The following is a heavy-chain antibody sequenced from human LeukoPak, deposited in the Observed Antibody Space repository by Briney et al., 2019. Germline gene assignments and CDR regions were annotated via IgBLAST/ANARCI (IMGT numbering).Heavy chain of an antibody. CDR2: IYSGGTI. CDR3: VRAVHDNFYSDSSGYYRDASDI. Sequence: PGGSLRLSCEASGFSVRTYYMSWVRQVPGRGQEWVSVIYSGGTIRYADSGKGRFTFSRDNFKDTLNLQTNSLRADDTAVYYCVRAVHDNFYSDSSGYYRDASDIWGQGTVVTVSS. CDR1: GFSVRTYY. D-gene: IGHD3-22*01. V-gene: IGHV3-53*01. J-gene: IGHJ3*02.